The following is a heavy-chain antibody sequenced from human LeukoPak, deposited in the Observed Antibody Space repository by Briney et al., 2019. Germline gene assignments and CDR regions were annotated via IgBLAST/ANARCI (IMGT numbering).Heavy chain of an antibody. J-gene: IGHJ4*02. D-gene: IGHD1-26*01. Sequence: PSETLSLTCAVYGGSFSGHSCSWIRQPPGKGLEWIGYIYYSGSTNYNPSLKSRVTISVDTSKNQFSLKLTSVTAADTAVYYCARGNSGSYSQFDYWGQGTLVTVSS. CDR2: IYYSGST. CDR3: ARGNSGSYSQFDY. CDR1: GGSFSGHS. V-gene: IGHV4-59*11.